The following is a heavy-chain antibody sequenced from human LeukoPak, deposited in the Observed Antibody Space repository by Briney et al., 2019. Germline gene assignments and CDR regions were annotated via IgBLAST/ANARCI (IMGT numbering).Heavy chain of an antibody. V-gene: IGHV5-51*01. CDR3: AISLGLSDTYWDF. J-gene: IGHJ4*02. D-gene: IGHD2-8*02. CDR1: GYSFTTYW. CDR2: IYPGDSDA. Sequence: GESLKISCKASGYSFTTYWIGWVRQMPGKGLEWTGIIYPGDSDAGYSPSFQGQVTISVDTSITPAHLQWSSLKASDTAIYYCAISLGLSDTYWDFWGQGTLVTVTS.